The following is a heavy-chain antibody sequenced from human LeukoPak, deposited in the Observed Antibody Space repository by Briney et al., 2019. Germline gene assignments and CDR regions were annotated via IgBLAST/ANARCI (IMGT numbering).Heavy chain of an antibody. CDR3: ARGYCSGGSCFYDAFDI. D-gene: IGHD2-15*01. CDR2: MNPNSGNT. V-gene: IGHV1-8*01. J-gene: IGHJ3*02. Sequence: ASVKVSCKASGYTFTSYDINWVRQATGQGLEWMGWMNPNSGNTGYAQKFQGRVTMTRNTSISTAYMELGSLRSEDTAVYYCARGYCSGGSCFYDAFDIWGQGTMVTVSS. CDR1: GYTFTSYD.